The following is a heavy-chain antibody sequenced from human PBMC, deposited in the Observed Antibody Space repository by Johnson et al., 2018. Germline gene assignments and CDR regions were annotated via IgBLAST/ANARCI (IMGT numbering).Heavy chain of an antibody. D-gene: IGHD3-22*01. V-gene: IGHV3-74*01. CDR3: ARFDDYYESSAYYYRPGYFDY. CDR1: GFTFSSYW. CDR2: ISASGGGT. Sequence: EVQLVESGGGLVQPGGSLRLSCAASGFTFSSYWMHWVRQAPGKGLVWVSGISASGGGTYYADSVKGRFTISRDTSQNTLFLQMNSLRAEDTAVYYCARFDDYYESSAYYYRPGYFDYWGQGTLVTVAS. J-gene: IGHJ4*02.